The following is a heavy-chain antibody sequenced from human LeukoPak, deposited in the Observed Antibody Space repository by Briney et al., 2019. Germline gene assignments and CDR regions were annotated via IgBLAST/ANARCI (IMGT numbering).Heavy chain of an antibody. V-gene: IGHV3-23*01. D-gene: IGHD3-10*01. Sequence: GGSLRLSCAASGFTFSSYAMSWVRRAPGKGLEWVSAISGSGGSTYYADSVKGRFAISRDNSKNTLYLQMDRLRAEDTAVYYCAKDGLVDYYGSGSFFDYWGQGTLVTVSP. CDR2: ISGSGGST. J-gene: IGHJ4*02. CDR1: GFTFSSYA. CDR3: AKDGLVDYYGSGSFFDY.